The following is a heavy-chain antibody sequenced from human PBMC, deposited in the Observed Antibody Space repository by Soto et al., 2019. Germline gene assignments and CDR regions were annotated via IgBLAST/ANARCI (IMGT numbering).Heavy chain of an antibody. CDR1: GGSISSGGYY. CDR3: ARDRGYGDPRGYYGMDV. V-gene: IGHV4-31*03. J-gene: IGHJ6*02. CDR2: IYYSGST. D-gene: IGHD4-17*01. Sequence: QVQLQESGPGLVKPSQTLSLTCTVSGGSISSGGYYWSWIRQHPGKGLEWIGYIYYSGSTYYNPSLKSRVSISVDTSKNQFSLKLSSVTAADTAVYYCARDRGYGDPRGYYGMDVWGQGTTVTVSS.